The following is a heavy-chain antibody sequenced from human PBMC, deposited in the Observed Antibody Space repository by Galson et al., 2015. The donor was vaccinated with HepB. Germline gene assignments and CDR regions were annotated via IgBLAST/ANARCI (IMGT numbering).Heavy chain of an antibody. V-gene: IGHV3-23*01. CDR2: IYPDGHIT. CDR1: GLTFTNYA. D-gene: IGHD2-15*01. CDR3: AKDFCRADNCDPFDY. J-gene: IGHJ4*02. Sequence: SLRLSCAASGLTFTNYAMSWVRRAPGKGLEWVSGIYPDGHITYYADSVKGRFTISRDDSKNTVYLQMNSVRVEDTAVYFCAKDFCRADNCDPFDYWGQGTLVTVSS.